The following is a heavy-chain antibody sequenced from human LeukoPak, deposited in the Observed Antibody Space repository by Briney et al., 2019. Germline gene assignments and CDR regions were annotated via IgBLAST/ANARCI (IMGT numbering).Heavy chain of an antibody. CDR2: INPNSGGT. Sequence: GASVRVSCKASGYTFTGYYMHWVRQAPGQGLEWMGWINPNSGGTNYAQKFQGRVTMTRDTSISTAYMELSRLRSDDTAVYYCARSSVRATPKTHFDYWGQGTLVTVSS. CDR3: ARSSVRATPKTHFDY. CDR1: GYTFTGYY. D-gene: IGHD1-26*01. V-gene: IGHV1-2*02. J-gene: IGHJ4*02.